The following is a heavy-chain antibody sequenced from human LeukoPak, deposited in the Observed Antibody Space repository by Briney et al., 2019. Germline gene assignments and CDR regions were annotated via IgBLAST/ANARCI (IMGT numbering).Heavy chain of an antibody. CDR3: AGSAYSSSWWVGHYYMDV. D-gene: IGHD6-13*01. V-gene: IGHV1-18*01. Sequence: GASVKVSCKASGYTFTSYGISWVRQAPGQGLEWMGWISAYNGNTNYAQKLQGRVTMTTDTSTSTAYMELRSLRSDDTAVYYCAGSAYSSSWWVGHYYMDVWGKGTTVTVSS. J-gene: IGHJ6*03. CDR1: GYTFTSYG. CDR2: ISAYNGNT.